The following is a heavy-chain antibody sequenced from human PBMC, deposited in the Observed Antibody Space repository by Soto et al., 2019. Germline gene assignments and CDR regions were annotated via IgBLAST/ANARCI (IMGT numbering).Heavy chain of an antibody. CDR1: GGSLSSYY. J-gene: IGHJ4*02. V-gene: IGHV4-59*01. CDR3: ARTWGSKNDY. Sequence: QVQLQESGPGLVKPSETLSLTCVVSGGSLSSYYWSWIRQPPGKGLEWIGYIYYSGSTNYNPSLKSRVNISVDTSKNQFSMKLSYVTAADTAVYYCARTWGSKNDYWGRGTLVTVSS. CDR2: IYYSGST. D-gene: IGHD3-16*01.